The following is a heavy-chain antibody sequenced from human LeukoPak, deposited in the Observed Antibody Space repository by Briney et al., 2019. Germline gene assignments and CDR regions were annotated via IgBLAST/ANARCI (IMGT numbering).Heavy chain of an antibody. CDR1: GGSISSSSYY. D-gene: IGHD6-6*01. V-gene: IGHV4-39*07. CDR3: ARVAARYVGMDV. Sequence: SGTLSLTCTVSGGSISSSSYYWGWIRQPPGKGLEWIGSIYYSGSTYYNPSLKSRVTISVDTSKKQVSLNLSSVTAADTAVYYCARVAARYVGMDVWGQGTTVTVSS. CDR2: IYYSGST. J-gene: IGHJ6*02.